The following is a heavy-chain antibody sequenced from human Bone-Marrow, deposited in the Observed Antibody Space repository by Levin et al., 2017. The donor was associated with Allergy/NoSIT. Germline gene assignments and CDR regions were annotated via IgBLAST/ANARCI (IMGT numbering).Heavy chain of an antibody. J-gene: IGHJ6*01. CDR1: KFTFSSSG. CDR3: AKDGYQDSSGYIYYYAMDV. CDR2: TSSDGSYT. V-gene: IGHV3-30*18. Sequence: GESLKISCEASKFTFSSSGMHWVRQAPGKGLEWVAVTSSDGSYTYYGASVKGRFTISRDNSKNTLYLQMNSLRPEDTAVYYCAKDGYQDSSGYIYYYAMDVWGQGTTVTVSS. D-gene: IGHD3-22*01.